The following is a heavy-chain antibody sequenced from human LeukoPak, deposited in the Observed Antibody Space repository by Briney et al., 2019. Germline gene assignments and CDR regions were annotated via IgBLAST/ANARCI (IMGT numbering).Heavy chain of an antibody. J-gene: IGHJ5*02. D-gene: IGHD3-3*01. V-gene: IGHV4-59*08. CDR3: ARQAYTDFWNAFPFDP. CDR2: IYYSGST. CDR1: GGSISSYY. Sequence: SETLSLTCTVSGGSISSYYWSWIRQPPGKGLEWIGYIYYSGSTNYNPPLKSRVTISVDTSKNQFSLKLSSVTAADTAMYYCARQAYTDFWNAFPFDPWGQGTLVTVSS.